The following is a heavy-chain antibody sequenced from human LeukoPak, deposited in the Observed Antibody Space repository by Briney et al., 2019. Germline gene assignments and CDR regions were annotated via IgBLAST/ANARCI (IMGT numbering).Heavy chain of an antibody. V-gene: IGHV3-21*01. CDR2: ISSSSSYI. Sequence: PGGSLRLSCAASGFTFSSYSVNWVRQAPGKGLEWVPSISSSSSYIYYADSVKGRFTISRDNAKNSLYLQMNSLRAEDTAVYYCARDWPTIAAAGTIPEYFQHWGQGTLVTVSS. D-gene: IGHD6-13*01. J-gene: IGHJ1*01. CDR1: GFTFSSYS. CDR3: ARDWPTIAAAGTIPEYFQH.